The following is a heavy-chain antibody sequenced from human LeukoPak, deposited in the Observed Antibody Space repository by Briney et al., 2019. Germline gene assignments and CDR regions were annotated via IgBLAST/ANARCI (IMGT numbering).Heavy chain of an antibody. V-gene: IGHV4-59*01. CDR2: IYYSGST. D-gene: IGHD1-26*01. CDR3: ARELYSGSSTYFDY. J-gene: IGHJ4*02. CDR1: GGSISSYY. Sequence: KSSETLSLTCTVSGGSISSYYWSWIRQPPGKGLEWIGYIYYSGSTNYNPSLKSRVTISVDTSKNQFSLKLSSVTAADTAVYYCARELYSGSSTYFDYWGQGTLVTVSS.